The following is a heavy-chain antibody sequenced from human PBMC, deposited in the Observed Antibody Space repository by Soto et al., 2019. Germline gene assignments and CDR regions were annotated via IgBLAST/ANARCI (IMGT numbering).Heavy chain of an antibody. J-gene: IGHJ6*03. V-gene: IGHV3-15*01. CDR3: TTDPGAGITIFGVVMSYYYYYMDV. CDR2: IKSKTDGGTT. D-gene: IGHD3-3*01. Sequence: GGSLRLSCAASGFTFSNAWMSWVRQAPGKGLEWVGRIKSKTDGGTTDYAAPVKGRFTISRDDSKNTRYLQMNSLKTEDTAVYYCTTDPGAGITIFGVVMSYYYYYMDVWGKGTTVTVSS. CDR1: GFTFSNAW.